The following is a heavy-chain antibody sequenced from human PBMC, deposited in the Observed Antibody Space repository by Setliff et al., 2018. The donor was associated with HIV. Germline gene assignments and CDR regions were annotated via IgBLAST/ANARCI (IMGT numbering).Heavy chain of an antibody. CDR2: INTDSGTP. CDR1: ADTFTNCL. V-gene: IGHV7-4-1*02. CDR3: AGGDHDVWGDYSNFFDS. J-gene: IGHJ5*01. Sequence: GASVKVSCKASADTFTNCLINWVRQAPGQGLEWMGWINTDSGTPTYAQAFTGRFVFSLDPSVSTAFLQITSLKAEDTAVYYCAGGDHDVWGDYSNFFDSWGQGTLVTVSS. D-gene: IGHD3-3*01.